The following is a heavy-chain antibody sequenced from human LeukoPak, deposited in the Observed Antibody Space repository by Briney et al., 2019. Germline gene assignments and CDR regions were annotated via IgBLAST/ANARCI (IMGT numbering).Heavy chain of an antibody. CDR1: GYTFTSYG. CDR2: IIPIFGTA. J-gene: IGHJ6*03. CDR3: ARALKFLEFRDYYHYMDV. V-gene: IGHV1-69*05. D-gene: IGHD3-3*01. Sequence: SVKVSCKASGYTFTSYGISWVRQAPGQGLEWMGGIIPIFGTANYAQKFQGRVTITTDESTSTAYMELSSLRSEDTAVYYCARALKFLEFRDYYHYMDVWGKGTTVTVSS.